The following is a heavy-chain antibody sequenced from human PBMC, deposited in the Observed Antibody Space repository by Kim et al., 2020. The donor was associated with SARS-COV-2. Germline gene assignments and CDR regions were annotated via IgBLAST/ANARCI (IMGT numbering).Heavy chain of an antibody. CDR3: ARGKATPYYYFDY. CDR1: GGSISSGGYY. V-gene: IGHV4-31*03. Sequence: SETLSLTCTVSGGSISSGGYYWSWIRQHPGKGLEWIGYIYYSGSTYYNPSLKSRVTISVDTSKNQFSLKLSSVTAADTAVYYCARGKATPYYYFDYWGQGTLVTVSS. J-gene: IGHJ4*02. D-gene: IGHD5-12*01. CDR2: IYYSGST.